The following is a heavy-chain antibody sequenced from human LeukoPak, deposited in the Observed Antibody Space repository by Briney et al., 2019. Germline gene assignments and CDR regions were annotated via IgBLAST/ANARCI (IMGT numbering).Heavy chain of an antibody. CDR3: ARANPADFNL. D-gene: IGHD1-14*01. V-gene: IGHV3-74*01. Sequence: GGSLRLSCTASGFSFSGHWIHWVRQPPGKGLVWVSRIRYDGIVTNYADSVEGRFTISRDNAKNTVHLQMNSQRDDDTAVYYCARANPADFNLWGRGTLVTVSS. CDR2: IRYDGIVT. J-gene: IGHJ2*01. CDR1: GFSFSGHW.